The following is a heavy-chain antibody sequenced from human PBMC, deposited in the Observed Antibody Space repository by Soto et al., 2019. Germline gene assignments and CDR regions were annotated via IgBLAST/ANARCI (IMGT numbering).Heavy chain of an antibody. J-gene: IGHJ4*02. Sequence: QVQLVESGGGLVKPGGSLRLSCAVSGFTFSDYYMTWIRQAPGKVLEWVSYISSSTSHTNYADSVKGRVTISRDNVKNSLLLQMNTLRAEDPTVYYCARGRGAAADHFDFWGQGTLVTVSS. V-gene: IGHV3-11*05. CDR2: ISSSTSHT. CDR1: GFTFSDYY. D-gene: IGHD6-13*01. CDR3: ARGRGAAADHFDF.